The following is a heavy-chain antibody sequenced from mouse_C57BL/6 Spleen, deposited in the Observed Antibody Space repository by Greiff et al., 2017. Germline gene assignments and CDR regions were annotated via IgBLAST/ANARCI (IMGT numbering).Heavy chain of an antibody. CDR2: IDPEDGET. CDR3: AFYGSSYERYFDV. J-gene: IGHJ1*03. CDR1: GFNIKDYY. V-gene: IGHV14-2*01. Sequence: VQLQQSGAELVKPGASVKLSCTASGFNIKDYYMHWVKQRTEQGLEWIGRIDPEDGETKYAPKFPGKATITADTSSNTAYLQLSSLTSEDTAVDYCAFYGSSYERYFDVWGTGTTVTVSS. D-gene: IGHD1-1*01.